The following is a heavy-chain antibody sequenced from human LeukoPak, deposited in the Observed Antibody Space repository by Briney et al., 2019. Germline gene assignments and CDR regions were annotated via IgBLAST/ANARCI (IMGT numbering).Heavy chain of an antibody. V-gene: IGHV3-30*04. CDR3: ARVSWRYDYVWGSYRHY. CDR2: ISYDGSNK. Sequence: PGRSLRLSCAASGFTFSSYAMHWVRQAPGKGLEWVAVISYDGSNKYYADSVKGRFTISRDNAKNSLYLQMNSLRAEDTAVYYCARVSWRYDYVWGSYRHYWGQGTLVTVSS. CDR1: GFTFSSYA. J-gene: IGHJ4*02. D-gene: IGHD3-16*02.